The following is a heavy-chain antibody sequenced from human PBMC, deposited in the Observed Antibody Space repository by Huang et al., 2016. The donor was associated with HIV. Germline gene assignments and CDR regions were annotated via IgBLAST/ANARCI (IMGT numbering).Heavy chain of an antibody. CDR2: INPSGGTT. D-gene: IGHD2-15*01. CDR3: ARARFCSGGTCLGGFDP. CDR1: GYTFHNSF. Sequence: QVQLVHSGAEVMKPGASVPISCEASGYTFHNSFVHWIRQAPGKGLEWMAMINPSGGTTTYAQKLQGRITMTRNTSTSTVDMDLSILTSEDTAVYYCARARFCSGGTCLGGFDPWGQGTLVTVSS. J-gene: IGHJ5*02. V-gene: IGHV1-46*02.